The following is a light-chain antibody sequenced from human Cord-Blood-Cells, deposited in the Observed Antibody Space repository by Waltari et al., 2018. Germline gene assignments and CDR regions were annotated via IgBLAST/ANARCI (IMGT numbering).Light chain of an antibody. CDR2: QGS. CDR3: QAWDSSTAV. CDR1: KLGAKY. V-gene: IGLV3-1*01. Sequence: SYELTQPPSVSVSPGQTASITCSGDKLGAKYACWYQQKPGQSPVMVIYQGSKRPSGFTELFSGSNSGNTATLTISGTQAMDEADYYCQAWDSSTAVFGGGTKLTVL. J-gene: IGLJ2*01.